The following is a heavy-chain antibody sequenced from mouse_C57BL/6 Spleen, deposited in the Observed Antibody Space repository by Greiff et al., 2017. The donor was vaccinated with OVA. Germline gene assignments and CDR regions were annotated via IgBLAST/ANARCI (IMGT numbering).Heavy chain of an antibody. CDR3: ARVYDYDGAWFAY. J-gene: IGHJ3*01. CDR2: IDPSDSYT. D-gene: IGHD2-4*01. Sequence: QVQLQQPGAELVMPGASVKLSCKASGYTFTSYWMHWVKQRPGQGLEWIGEIDPSDSYTNYNQKFKGKSTLTVDKSSSTAYMQLSSLTSEDSAVDYCARVYDYDGAWFAYWGQGTLVTVSA. CDR1: GYTFTSYW. V-gene: IGHV1-69*01.